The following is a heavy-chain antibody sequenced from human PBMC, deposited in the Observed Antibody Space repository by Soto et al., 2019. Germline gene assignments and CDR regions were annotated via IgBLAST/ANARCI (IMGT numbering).Heavy chain of an antibody. D-gene: IGHD3-3*01. Sequence: LSLTCTVSGGSMSSYYWTWIRQPAGKGLEWIGRVYSSGGTHYNPSLKSRVTISLDTSKNQFSLRLLSATDADTAVYYCARGQRFSDWFDPWGQGTLVTVSS. CDR2: VYSSGGT. J-gene: IGHJ5*02. V-gene: IGHV4-4*07. CDR3: ARGQRFSDWFDP. CDR1: GGSMSSYY.